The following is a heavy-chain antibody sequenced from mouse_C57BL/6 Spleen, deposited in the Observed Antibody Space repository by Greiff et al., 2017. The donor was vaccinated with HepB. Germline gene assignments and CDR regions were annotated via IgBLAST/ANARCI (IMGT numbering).Heavy chain of an antibody. CDR3: ARGDYDGGPWFAY. CDR2: IHPNSGST. D-gene: IGHD2-4*01. Sequence: QVQLQQPGAELVKPGASVKLSCKASGYTFTSYWMHWVKQRPGQGLEWIGMIHPNSGSTNYNEKFKSKATLTVDKSSSTAYMQLSSLTSEDSAVYYCARGDYDGGPWFAYWGQGTLVTVSA. CDR1: GYTFTSYW. J-gene: IGHJ3*01. V-gene: IGHV1-64*01.